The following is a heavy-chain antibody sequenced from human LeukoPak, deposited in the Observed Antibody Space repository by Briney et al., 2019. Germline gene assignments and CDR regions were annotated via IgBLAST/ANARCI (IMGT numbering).Heavy chain of an antibody. CDR1: GGTFSSYA. Sequence: SVKVSCKASGGTFSSYAISWVRQAPGQGLEWMGRIIPILGIANYAQKFQGRVTITADKSTSTAYMELSSLRSEDTAVYYCXXXXXXXAAGYYYYGMDVWGQGTTVTVSS. V-gene: IGHV1-69*04. J-gene: IGHJ6*02. D-gene: IGHD6-13*01. CDR3: XXXXXXXAAGYYYYGMDV. CDR2: IIPILGIA.